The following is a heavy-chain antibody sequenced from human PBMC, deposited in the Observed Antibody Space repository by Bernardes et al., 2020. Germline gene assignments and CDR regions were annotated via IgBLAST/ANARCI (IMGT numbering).Heavy chain of an antibody. CDR3: AREQSPRSCWFDP. CDR1: GDSISSSRNY. CDR2: IYYGGST. D-gene: IGHD1-1*01. Sequence: SETLSLTRTVSGDSISSSRNYWVWIRQPPGKGLEWIGSIYYGGSTFYNPSLKSRVTMSADASKNQFSLKLRSVTAADTAVYYCAREQSPRSCWFDPWGQGTLVTVSS. J-gene: IGHJ5*02. V-gene: IGHV4-39*01.